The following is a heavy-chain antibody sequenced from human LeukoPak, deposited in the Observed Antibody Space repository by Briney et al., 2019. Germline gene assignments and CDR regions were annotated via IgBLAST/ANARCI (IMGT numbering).Heavy chain of an antibody. CDR1: GGSISSSSYY. CDR2: IYYSGST. CDR3: ARSPHYYDSSGYTQYYFDY. D-gene: IGHD3-22*01. J-gene: IGHJ4*02. Sequence: SETLSLTCTVSGGSISSSSYYWGWIRQPPGKGLEWIGSIYYSGSTYYNPSLKSRVTISVDTSKNQFSLKLSSVTAADTAVYYCARSPHYYDSSGYTQYYFDYWGQGTLVTVSS. V-gene: IGHV4-39*01.